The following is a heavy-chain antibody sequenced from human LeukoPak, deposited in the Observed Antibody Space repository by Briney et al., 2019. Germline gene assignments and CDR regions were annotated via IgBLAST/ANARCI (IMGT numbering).Heavy chain of an antibody. CDR3: ARTTEGGYTYGYFYYYYMDV. CDR2: IYYSGST. J-gene: IGHJ6*03. CDR1: GGSISSGSYY. D-gene: IGHD5-18*01. Sequence: SETLSLTCTVSGGSISSGSYYWSWLRQPAGKGLEWIVYIYYSGSTNYNPSLKSRVTISVDTSKNQFSLKLTSVTAADTAVYYCARTTEGGYTYGYFYYYYMDVWGKGTTVTTSS. V-gene: IGHV4-61*10.